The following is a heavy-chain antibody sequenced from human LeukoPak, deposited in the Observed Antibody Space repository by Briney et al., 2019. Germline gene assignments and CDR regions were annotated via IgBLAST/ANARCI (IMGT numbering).Heavy chain of an antibody. D-gene: IGHD3-16*01. J-gene: IGHJ4*02. Sequence: SETLSLTCAVYGGSFSGYYWSWIRQPPGKGLEWIGEINHSGSTNYNPPLKSRVTISVDTSKNQFSLKLSSVTAADTAVYYCARARGGYWGQGTLVTVSS. CDR3: ARARGGY. CDR2: INHSGST. V-gene: IGHV4-34*01. CDR1: GGSFSGYY.